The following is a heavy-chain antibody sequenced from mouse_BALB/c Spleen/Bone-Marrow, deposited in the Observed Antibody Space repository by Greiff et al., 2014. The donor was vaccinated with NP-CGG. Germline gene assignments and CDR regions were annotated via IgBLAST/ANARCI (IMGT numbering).Heavy chain of an antibody. CDR2: INPSSGYT. J-gene: IGHJ4*01. V-gene: IGHV1-4*02. D-gene: IGHD2-4*01. CDR1: GCTFTYYT. CDR3: VRENYDYDGDAMDY. Sequence: LVESAAELARPGASVKMSCKTSGCTFTYYTMHWVKQRPGQGLEWIGYINPSSGYTDYNQKFKDKTTLTTDKSSSTAYLQLSSLTSEDSAVYYCVRENYDYDGDAMDYWGQGTSVTVSS.